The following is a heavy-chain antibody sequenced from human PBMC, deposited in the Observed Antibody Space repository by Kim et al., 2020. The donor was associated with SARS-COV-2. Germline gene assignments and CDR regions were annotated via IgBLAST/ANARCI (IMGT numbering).Heavy chain of an antibody. V-gene: IGHV1-18*04. Sequence: ASVKVSCKASGYTFTSYGISWVRQAPGQGLEWMGWISAYNGNTNYAQKLQGRVTMTTDTSTSTAYMELRSLRSDDTAVYYCARLLWFGELPYYFDYWGQGTLVTVSS. CDR2: ISAYNGNT. CDR3: ARLLWFGELPYYFDY. D-gene: IGHD3-10*01. CDR1: GYTFTSYG. J-gene: IGHJ4*02.